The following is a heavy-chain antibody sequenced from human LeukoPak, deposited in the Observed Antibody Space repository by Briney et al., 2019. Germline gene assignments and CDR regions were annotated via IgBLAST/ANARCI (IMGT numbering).Heavy chain of an antibody. D-gene: IGHD3-22*01. Sequence: GGSLRLSCAASGFTFSSYSMNWVRQAPGEGLEWLSYITSTSDTIYYADSVKGRFTSSRDNAKNSVYLQMNSLRAEDTAVYYCARSSGYPFFDYWGQGTLVTVSS. V-gene: IGHV3-48*01. CDR1: GFTFSSYS. CDR3: ARSSGYPFFDY. J-gene: IGHJ4*02. CDR2: ITSTSDTI.